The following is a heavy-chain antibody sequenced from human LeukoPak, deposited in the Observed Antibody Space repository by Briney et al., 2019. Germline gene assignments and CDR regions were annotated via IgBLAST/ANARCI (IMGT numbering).Heavy chain of an antibody. CDR3: ARESSVTAAPIDC. CDR1: GFTFSSYS. D-gene: IGHD2-2*01. Sequence: GGSLRLSCAASGFTFSSYSMNWVRQAPGKGLEWVSYISSSSSTIYYADSLKGRFTISRDDAENSLYLQMNSLRAEDTAVYYCARESSVTAAPIDCWGPGTLVTVSS. CDR2: ISSSSSTI. J-gene: IGHJ4*02. V-gene: IGHV3-48*01.